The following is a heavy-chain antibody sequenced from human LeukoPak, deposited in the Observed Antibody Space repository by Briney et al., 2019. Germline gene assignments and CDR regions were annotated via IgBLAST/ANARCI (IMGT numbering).Heavy chain of an antibody. CDR2: ISGSGGST. J-gene: IGHJ4*02. D-gene: IGHD4-17*01. CDR1: GFTFSSYA. Sequence: GGSLRLSCAASGFTFSSYAMSWVRQAPGKGLEWVSAISGSGGSTYYADSVKGRFTISRDNSKNTLYLQMSSLRAEDTAVYYCAKDHTVTNIIDYWGQGTLVTVSS. CDR3: AKDHTVTNIIDY. V-gene: IGHV3-23*01.